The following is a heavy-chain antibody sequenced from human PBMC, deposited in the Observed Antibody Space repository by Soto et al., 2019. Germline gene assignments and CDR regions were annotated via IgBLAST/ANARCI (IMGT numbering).Heavy chain of an antibody. Sequence: GSLRLSCAAPGFTFSSYSMNWVRQAPGKGLEWVSSISSSSSYIYYADSVKGRFTISRDNAKNSLYLQMNSLRAEDTAVYYCARETDEYSSSPTRFWFDPWGQGP. D-gene: IGHD6-6*01. J-gene: IGHJ5*02. CDR2: ISSSSSYI. CDR1: GFTFSSYS. V-gene: IGHV3-21*01. CDR3: ARETDEYSSSPTRFWFDP.